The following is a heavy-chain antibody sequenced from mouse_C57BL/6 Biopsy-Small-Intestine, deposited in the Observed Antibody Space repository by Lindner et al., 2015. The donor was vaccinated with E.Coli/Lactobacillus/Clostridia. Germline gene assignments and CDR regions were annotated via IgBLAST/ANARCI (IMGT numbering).Heavy chain of an antibody. D-gene: IGHD3-1*01. J-gene: IGHJ4*01. CDR1: GFNIKDDY. CDR3: ARCSSGYRFAMDY. Sequence: VQLQESGAELVRPGASVKLSCIVSGFNIKDDYMHWVKQRPEQGLEWIGRIDPANGNAKYDPKFQDKATITADTSSNTAFLQLSSLTSEDTAVYYCARCSSGYRFAMDYWGQGTSVTVSS. CDR2: IDPANGNA. V-gene: IGHV14-3*02.